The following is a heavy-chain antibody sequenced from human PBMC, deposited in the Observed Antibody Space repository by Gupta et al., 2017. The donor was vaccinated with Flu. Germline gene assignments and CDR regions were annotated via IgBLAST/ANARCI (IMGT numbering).Heavy chain of an antibody. CDR1: GFIFSTYA. J-gene: IGHJ4*02. Sequence: EVQLLEGGEGLVQPGGSLRISCVDSGFIFSTYAMGWVRQAPGKGLAWVSAISDDGGSIFYVDSVKGRFTISRDNSKNMVYLQMNSLRGEDTAIYYCASDTRGYSFEYWGQGTLVTVSS. V-gene: IGHV3-23*01. CDR3: ASDTRGYSFEY. CDR2: ISDDGGSI. D-gene: IGHD2-2*01.